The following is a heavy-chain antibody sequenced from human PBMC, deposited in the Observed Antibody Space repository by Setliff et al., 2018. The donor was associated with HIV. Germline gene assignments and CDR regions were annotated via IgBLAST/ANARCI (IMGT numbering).Heavy chain of an antibody. V-gene: IGHV1-18*01. CDR2: ISAYNGNT. J-gene: IGHJ6*02. D-gene: IGHD4-4*01. Sequence: ASVKVSCKASGYTFTSYGISWVRQAPGQGLEWMGWISAYNGNTNYARKLQGRVTMTTDTSTSTAYMELTGLRSEDTAVYYCAREGLLVTTVGGAYWYHGMDVWGQGTTVTVSS. CDR3: AREGLLVTTVGGAYWYHGMDV. CDR1: GYTFTSYG.